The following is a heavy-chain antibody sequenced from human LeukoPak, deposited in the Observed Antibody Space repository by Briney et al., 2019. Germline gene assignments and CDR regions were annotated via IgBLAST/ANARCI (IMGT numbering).Heavy chain of an antibody. CDR3: ARGWGDFWSGYGAFDI. Sequence: PSETLSLTCTVSGGSISSGSYYWSWIRQPAGKGLEWIGRIYTSGSTNYNPSLKSRVTISVDTSKNQFSLKLSSVTAADTAVYYCARGWGDFWSGYGAFDIWGQGTMVTVSS. CDR1: GGSISSGSYY. D-gene: IGHD3-3*01. CDR2: IYTSGST. J-gene: IGHJ3*02. V-gene: IGHV4-61*02.